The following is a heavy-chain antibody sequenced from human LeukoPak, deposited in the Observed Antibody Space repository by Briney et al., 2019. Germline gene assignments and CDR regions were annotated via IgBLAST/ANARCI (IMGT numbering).Heavy chain of an antibody. D-gene: IGHD3-22*01. CDR1: GFTVCSNY. Sequence: EGSLRLSCAASGFTVCSNYMSWVRQAPGKGLEWVSVIYSGGSTYYADSVKGQFTISRHNSKNTLYLQMNSLRAEDTAVYYCARNYDSSGYYFDYWGQGTLVTVSS. CDR2: IYSGGST. V-gene: IGHV3-53*04. J-gene: IGHJ4*02. CDR3: ARNYDSSGYYFDY.